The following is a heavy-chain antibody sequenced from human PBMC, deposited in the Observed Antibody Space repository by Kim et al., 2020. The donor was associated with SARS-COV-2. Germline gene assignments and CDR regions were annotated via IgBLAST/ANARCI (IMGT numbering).Heavy chain of an antibody. J-gene: IGHJ6*02. CDR2: IYYSGST. V-gene: IGHV4-59*13. D-gene: IGHD7-27*01. CDR3: ARDRGYGGNWGFYYYYYGMDV. CDR1: GGSISSYY. Sequence: SETLSLTCTVSGGSISSYYWSWIRQPPGKGLEWIGYIYYSGSTNYNPSLKSRVTISVDTSKNQFSLKLSSVTAADTAVYYCARDRGYGGNWGFYYYYYGMDVWGQGTTVTVSS.